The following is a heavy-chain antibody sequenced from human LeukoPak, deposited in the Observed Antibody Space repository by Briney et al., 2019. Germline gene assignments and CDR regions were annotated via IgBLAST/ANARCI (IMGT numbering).Heavy chain of an antibody. V-gene: IGHV3-9*01. J-gene: IGHJ4*02. CDR3: AKSGTYSSSSGYIDS. CDR2: ISWNSGNT. Sequence: SLRLSCAASRFTFDGYAMHWVRQAPGKGLEWVSSISWNSGNTDYAAYVKGRFTISRDNAKKSLHLQMNSLRAEDTALYYCAKSGTYSSSSGYIDSWGQGTLVTVSS. CDR1: RFTFDGYA. D-gene: IGHD6-6*01.